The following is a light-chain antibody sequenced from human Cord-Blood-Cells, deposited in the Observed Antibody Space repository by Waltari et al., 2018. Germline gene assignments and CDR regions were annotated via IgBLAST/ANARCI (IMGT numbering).Light chain of an antibody. V-gene: IGKV1-27*01. CDR2: AAS. CDR1: QGILNS. J-gene: IGKJ1*01. CDR3: QKYNSAPRT. Sequence: DIQMTHSPSSLSASVGDRVTITCQASQGILNSLAWYQQKPGKVPKLLVYAASTLPSGVPSRFSGSGSGTDFTLTISSLQPEDVATFYCQKYNSAPRTFGQGTKVEIK.